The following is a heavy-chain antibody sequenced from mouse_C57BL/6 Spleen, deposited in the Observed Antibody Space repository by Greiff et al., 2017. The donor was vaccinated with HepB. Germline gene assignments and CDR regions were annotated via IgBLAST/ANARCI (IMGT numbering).Heavy chain of an antibody. CDR3: APTVVAHYYAMDY. J-gene: IGHJ4*01. CDR1: GYTFTSYG. V-gene: IGHV1-81*01. D-gene: IGHD1-1*01. Sequence: QVQLQQSGAELARPGASVKLSCKASGYTFTSYGISWVKQRTGQGLEWIGEIYPRSGNTYYNEKFKGKATLTADKSSSTAYMEPRSLTSEDSAVYFCAPTVVAHYYAMDYWGQGTSVTVSS. CDR2: IYPRSGNT.